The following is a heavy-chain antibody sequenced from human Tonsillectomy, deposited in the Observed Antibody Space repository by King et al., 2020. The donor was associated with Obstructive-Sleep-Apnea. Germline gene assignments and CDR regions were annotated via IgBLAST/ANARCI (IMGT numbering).Heavy chain of an antibody. CDR1: GFTFDDYA. D-gene: IGHD2-2*01. CDR2: ISWNSGSI. J-gene: IGHJ4*02. CDR3: AKDKSSTSWYGLDY. V-gene: IGHV3-9*01. Sequence: VQLVESGGGLVQPGRSLRLSCAASGFTFDDYAMHWVRQAPGKGLEWVSGISWNSGSIGYADSVKCRFTISRDNAKSSLFLQMNSLRAEDTALYYCAKDKSSTSWYGLDYWGQGTLVTVSS.